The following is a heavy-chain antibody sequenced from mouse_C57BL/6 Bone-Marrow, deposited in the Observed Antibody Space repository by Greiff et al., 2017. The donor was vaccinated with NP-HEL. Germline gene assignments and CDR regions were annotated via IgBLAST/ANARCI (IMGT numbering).Heavy chain of an antibody. CDR1: GYTFTSYW. V-gene: IGHV1-55*01. CDR2: IYPGSGST. D-gene: IGHD1-1*01. Sequence: QVQLQQPGAELVKPGASVKMSCKASGYTFTSYWITWVKQRPGQGLEWIGDIYPGSGSTNYNEKFKSKATLTVDTSSSTAYMQLSSLTSEDSAVYYGARGDYYGSRDWYFDVWGTGTTVTVSS. J-gene: IGHJ1*03. CDR3: ARGDYYGSRDWYFDV.